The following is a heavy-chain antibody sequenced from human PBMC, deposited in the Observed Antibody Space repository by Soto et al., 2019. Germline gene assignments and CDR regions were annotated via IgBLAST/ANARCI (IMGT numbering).Heavy chain of an antibody. J-gene: IGHJ3*02. CDR2: ISPDGTIP. Sequence: EVQLVESGGGLVQPGGSLRLSCAVSGFTFSNYWMHWVRQAPGKGLVWVSTISPDGTIPDYTDSVKGRLAISRDNAKSTLFLHINSLRSEDTAVYYCARFRGDAFDIWGQGTMVTVSS. CDR3: ARFRGDAFDI. CDR1: GFTFSNYW. D-gene: IGHD3-10*01. V-gene: IGHV3-74*01.